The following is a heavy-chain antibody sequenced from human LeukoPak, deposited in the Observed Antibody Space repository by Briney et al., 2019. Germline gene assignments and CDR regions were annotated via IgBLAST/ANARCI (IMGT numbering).Heavy chain of an antibody. CDR1: GFTFYNAW. J-gene: IGHJ4*02. V-gene: IGHV3-30*02. D-gene: IGHD2-15*01. Sequence: GGSLRLSCAAPGFTFYNAWMTWVRQAPGKGLEWVAFIRYDGSNKYYADSVKGRFTISRDNSKNTVYLQMNSLRAEDTAVYYCAKHGLPLVVISAPLDYWGQGTLVTVAS. CDR2: IRYDGSNK. CDR3: AKHGLPLVVISAPLDY.